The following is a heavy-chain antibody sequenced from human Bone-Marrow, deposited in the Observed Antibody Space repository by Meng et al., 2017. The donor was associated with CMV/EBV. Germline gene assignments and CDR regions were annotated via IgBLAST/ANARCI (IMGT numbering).Heavy chain of an antibody. D-gene: IGHD3-3*01. CDR1: GFTFSSYA. CDR2: ISGSGGST. V-gene: IGHV3-23*01. Sequence: GESLKISCAASGFTFSSYAMSWVRQAPGKGLEWVSAISGSGGSTYYADSVKGRFTISRDNAKNSLYLQMNSLRAEDTAVYYCASGQYYDFWSGYQNLDYWGQGTLVTVSS. CDR3: ASGQYYDFWSGYQNLDY. J-gene: IGHJ4*02.